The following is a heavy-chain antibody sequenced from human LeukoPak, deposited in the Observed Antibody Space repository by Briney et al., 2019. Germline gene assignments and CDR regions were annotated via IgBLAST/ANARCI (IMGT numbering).Heavy chain of an antibody. CDR2: IYNGSA. D-gene: IGHD3-10*01. Sequence: GGSLRLSCAASGFTFRNYAMSWVRRAPGKGLECVSVIYNGSASYADSVKGRFTISRDNAKNTLFLQMNSLRAEDTALYYCATLTLYYGSGSYFDYWGQGTLVAVSS. CDR3: ATLTLYYGSGSYFDY. V-gene: IGHV3-23*03. J-gene: IGHJ4*02. CDR1: GFTFRNYA.